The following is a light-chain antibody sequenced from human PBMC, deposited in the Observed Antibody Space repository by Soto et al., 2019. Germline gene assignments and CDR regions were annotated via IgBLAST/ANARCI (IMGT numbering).Light chain of an antibody. Sequence: QSALTQPASVSGSPGQSITISCTGTSSDVGSYNLVSWYQHHPGKAPKLMIYEGTKRPSGVSNRFSASKSGNTAYLTISGLQAEDEADYYCCSYAGSSASYVFGTGTKVTVL. CDR2: EGT. CDR1: SSDVGSYNL. V-gene: IGLV2-23*01. J-gene: IGLJ1*01. CDR3: CSYAGSSASYV.